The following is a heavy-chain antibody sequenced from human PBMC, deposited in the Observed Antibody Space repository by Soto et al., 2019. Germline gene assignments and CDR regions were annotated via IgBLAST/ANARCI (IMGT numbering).Heavy chain of an antibody. CDR1: GGSISSSSYY. CDR2: IYYSGST. Sequence: SETLSLTCTVSGGSISSSSYYWGWIRQPPGKGLEWIGSIYYSGSTYYNPSLKSRVTISVDTSKNQFSLKLSSVTAADTAVYYSANTGGQLFAYYYYGMDVWGQETTVTVSS. CDR3: ANTGGQLFAYYYYGMDV. V-gene: IGHV4-39*01. J-gene: IGHJ6*02. D-gene: IGHD6-6*01.